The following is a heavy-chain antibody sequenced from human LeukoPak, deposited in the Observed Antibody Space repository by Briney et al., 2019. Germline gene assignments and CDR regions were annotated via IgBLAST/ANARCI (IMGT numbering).Heavy chain of an antibody. Sequence: SGALSLTCTVSGGSISSGGYYWSWTRQHPGKGLEWIGYIYYSGSSYYNPSLKSRVTISVDTSKNQFSLKLSSVTAADTAVYYCARGSLIFGVAFDYWGEGTLVAVSS. V-gene: IGHV4-31*03. CDR2: IYYSGSS. J-gene: IGHJ4*02. D-gene: IGHD3-3*01. CDR1: GGSISSGGYY. CDR3: ARGSLIFGVAFDY.